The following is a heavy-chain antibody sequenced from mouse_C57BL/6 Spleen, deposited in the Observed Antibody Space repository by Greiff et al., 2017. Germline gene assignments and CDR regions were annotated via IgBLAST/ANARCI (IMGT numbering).Heavy chain of an antibody. CDR1: GYAFSSYW. D-gene: IGHD4-1*01. CDR2: IYPGDGDT. CDR3: AGSGLTGPDY. Sequence: QVQLQQSGAELVKPGASVKISCKASGYAFSSYWMNWVKQRPGKGLVWIGQIYPGDGDTYYNEKFKGKATLTADKSSCTAYMPLSSLTSEDSAVYFCAGSGLTGPDYWGQGTTLTVSS. J-gene: IGHJ2*01. V-gene: IGHV1-80*01.